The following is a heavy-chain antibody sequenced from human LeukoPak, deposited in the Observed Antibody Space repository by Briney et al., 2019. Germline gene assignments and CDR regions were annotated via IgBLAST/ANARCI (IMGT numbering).Heavy chain of an antibody. CDR1: GGTFSSYA. CDR3: ASRGYSYGYNWFDP. CDR2: IIPIFGTA. Sequence: ASVKVSCKASGGTFSSYAISWVRQAPGQGLEWMGGIIPIFGTANYAQKFQGRVTITADESASTAYMELSSLRSEDTAVYYCASRGYSYGYNWFDPWGQGTLVTVSS. V-gene: IGHV1-69*13. J-gene: IGHJ5*02. D-gene: IGHD5-18*01.